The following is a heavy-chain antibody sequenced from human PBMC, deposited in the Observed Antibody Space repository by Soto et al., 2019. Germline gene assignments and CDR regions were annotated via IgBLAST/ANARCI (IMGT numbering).Heavy chain of an antibody. D-gene: IGHD6-13*01. CDR2: ISGSGGST. Sequence: PWRALRGSCSASGFTFISYAMSWVRQAPGKGLEWVSAISGSGGSTYYADSVKGRFTISRDNPKNTLYLQMNSLRAEDTAVYYCAKRGGGIFRIAAAGPPSWGQGTLVTVSS. J-gene: IGHJ5*02. V-gene: IGHV3-23*01. CDR1: GFTFISYA. CDR3: AKRGGGIFRIAAAGPPS.